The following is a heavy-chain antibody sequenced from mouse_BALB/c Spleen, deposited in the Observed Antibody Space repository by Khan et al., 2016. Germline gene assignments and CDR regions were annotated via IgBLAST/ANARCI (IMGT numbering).Heavy chain of an antibody. CDR3: ARDGWGYYAMDY. CDR2: LWGDGTT. Sequence: QVQLKESGPGLVAPSQSLSITCTVSGFSLLAYGVNWVRQPPGKSLEWLGMLWGDGTTDYNSALKSRLNITKDNSKSQVFLKMNSLQTDDTARYYCARDGWGYYAMDYWGQGTSVTVSA. D-gene: IGHD2-2*01. CDR1: GFSLLAYG. J-gene: IGHJ4*01. V-gene: IGHV2-6-7*01.